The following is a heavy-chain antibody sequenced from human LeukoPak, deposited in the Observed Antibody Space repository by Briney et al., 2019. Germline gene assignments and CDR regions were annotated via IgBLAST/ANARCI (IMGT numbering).Heavy chain of an antibody. J-gene: IGHJ4*02. V-gene: IGHV1-58*02. D-gene: IGHD5-24*01. Sequence: SVKVSCKASGFTFTSSAMQWVRQARGQRLEWIGWIVVGSGNTNYAQKFQGRVTMTRDTSTSTVYMELSSLRSEDTAVYYCARGGDGYNLNYWGQGTLVTVSS. CDR2: IVVGSGNT. CDR1: GFTFTSSA. CDR3: ARGGDGYNLNY.